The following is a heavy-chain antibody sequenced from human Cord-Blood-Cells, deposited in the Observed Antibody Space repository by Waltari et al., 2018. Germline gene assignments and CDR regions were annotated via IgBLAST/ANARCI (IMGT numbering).Heavy chain of an antibody. D-gene: IGHD4-17*01. CDR3: ARVNGDYNWFDP. V-gene: IGHV1-69*02. CDR1: GGLFRSYT. CDR2: IIPILGIA. J-gene: IGHJ5*02. Sequence: VQLVQPGAEVKKPGDSVKGSCKGSGGLFRSYTVSWVGQAPGQGLEWMRRIIPILGIANHAQKFQGIVTITADKSTSTAYMELSSLSSEDTAVYYCARVNGDYNWFDPWGQGTLVTVSS.